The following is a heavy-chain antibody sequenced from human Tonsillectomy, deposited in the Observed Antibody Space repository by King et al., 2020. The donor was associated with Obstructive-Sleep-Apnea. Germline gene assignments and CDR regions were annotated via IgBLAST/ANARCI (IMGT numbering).Heavy chain of an antibody. Sequence: GGGGVRRGGSVRRSCAASGFSFNNYSMKWVRQAPGKGLEWVSSSSSSSSYTYYGASVKGRFTIARDNAKNSLDLHMNTLRAEDTAVYYCARPLGISYFDYWGQGTLVTVSS. CDR2: SSSSSSYT. CDR3: ARPLGISYFDY. D-gene: IGHD1-26*01. CDR1: GFSFNNYS. J-gene: IGHJ4*02. V-gene: IGHV3-21*01.